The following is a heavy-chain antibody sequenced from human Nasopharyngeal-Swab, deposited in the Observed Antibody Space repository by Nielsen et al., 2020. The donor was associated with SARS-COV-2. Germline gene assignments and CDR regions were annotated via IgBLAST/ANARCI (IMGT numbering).Heavy chain of an antibody. CDR1: GFTFSNYA. CDR2: LSGSGGTI. Sequence: SGVSGFTFSNYAMNWVRQAPGKGLEWVSGLSGSGGTIYYVDSVKGRFTISRDNSRNSLYLHMSNLRAEDTAIYYCAKGYSSGWVPYEYWGQGTLVTVSS. J-gene: IGHJ4*02. CDR3: AKGYSSGWVPYEY. D-gene: IGHD6-19*01. V-gene: IGHV3-23*01.